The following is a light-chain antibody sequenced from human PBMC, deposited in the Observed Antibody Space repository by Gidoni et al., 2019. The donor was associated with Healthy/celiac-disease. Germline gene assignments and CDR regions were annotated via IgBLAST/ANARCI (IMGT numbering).Light chain of an antibody. CDR2: DAS. CDR1: QSVSSY. J-gene: IGKJ1*01. Sequence: ILLTHSPATLSLSPGERATLSCRASQSVSSYVPWYQQKPGQAHMLLISDASHRASGIPGRFSGGGSGTDFTLTSSSLEPEEFAVYYCQQRSNWPWTFGQGTKVEIK. V-gene: IGKV3-11*01. CDR3: QQRSNWPWT.